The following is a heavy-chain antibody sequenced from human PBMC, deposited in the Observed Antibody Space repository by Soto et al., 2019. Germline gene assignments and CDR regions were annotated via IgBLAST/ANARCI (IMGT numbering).Heavy chain of an antibody. CDR3: APSDTFNSHSSGWANSFDY. Sequence: EVQLLESGGGLVQPGGSLRLFCAASGFTFSNYAMTWVRQAPGKGLEWVSTLTGDGRTFYVDTVKGRFTISRDNSKSTLYLQMNSLGAEDTAVYYCAPSDTFNSHSSGWANSFDYWGQGTLVTVSA. D-gene: IGHD6-19*01. J-gene: IGHJ4*02. V-gene: IGHV3-23*01. CDR2: LTGDGRT. CDR1: GFTFSNYA.